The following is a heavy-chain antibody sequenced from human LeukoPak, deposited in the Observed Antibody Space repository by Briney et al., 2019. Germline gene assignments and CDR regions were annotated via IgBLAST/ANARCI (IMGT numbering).Heavy chain of an antibody. D-gene: IGHD2-21*02. CDR3: AKGPYCGGDCYPGYYYGMDV. CDR2: ISYDGSNK. V-gene: IGHV3-30*18. Sequence: GGSLRLSCAASGFTFSSYGIHWVRQAPGKGLEWVAVISYDGSNKYYADSVKGRFTISRDNSKNTLYLQMNSLRAEDTAVYYCAKGPYCGGDCYPGYYYGMDVWGQGTTVTVSS. J-gene: IGHJ6*02. CDR1: GFTFSSYG.